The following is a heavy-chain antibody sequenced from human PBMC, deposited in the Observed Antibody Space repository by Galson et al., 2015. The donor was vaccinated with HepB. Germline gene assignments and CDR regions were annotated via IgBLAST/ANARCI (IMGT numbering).Heavy chain of an antibody. CDR2: INSDGSST. J-gene: IGHJ4*02. Sequence: SLRLSCAGSGFIFSTYAMFWVRQAPGKGLVWVSRINSDGSSTSYADSVKGRFTISRDNAKNTLYLQMNSLRAEDTAVYYCARDLGGYSYGPSRVFDYWGQGTLVTVSS. CDR3: ARDLGGYSYGPSRVFDY. V-gene: IGHV3-74*01. D-gene: IGHD5-18*01. CDR1: GFIFSTYA.